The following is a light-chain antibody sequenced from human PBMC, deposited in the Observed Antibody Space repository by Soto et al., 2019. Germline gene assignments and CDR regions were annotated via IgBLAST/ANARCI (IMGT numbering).Light chain of an antibody. CDR3: QQYSRSPQKMYT. J-gene: IGKJ2*01. Sequence: EIVLTQSPGTLSLSPGERATLSCRASQSVSSIYLARYQQKPGQAPRLVIYAASSRATGIPDRFSGSGSGTDFTLTISIVEPEDFAVYYCQQYSRSPQKMYTFGQGTKLEIK. V-gene: IGKV3-20*01. CDR1: QSVSSIY. CDR2: AAS.